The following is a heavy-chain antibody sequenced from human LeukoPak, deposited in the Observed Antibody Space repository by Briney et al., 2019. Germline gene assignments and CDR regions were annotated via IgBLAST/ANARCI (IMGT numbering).Heavy chain of an antibody. J-gene: IGHJ4*02. CDR1: GGSISSSNW. Sequence: SGTLSLTCAVSGGSISSSNWWSWVRQPPGKGLEWIGEIYHSGSTNYNPSLKSRVTISVDKSKNQFSLKLSSVTAADTAVYFRARAKSSSSLYFDYWGQGTLVTVSS. CDR2: IYHSGST. D-gene: IGHD6-13*01. CDR3: ARAKSSSSLYFDY. V-gene: IGHV4-4*02.